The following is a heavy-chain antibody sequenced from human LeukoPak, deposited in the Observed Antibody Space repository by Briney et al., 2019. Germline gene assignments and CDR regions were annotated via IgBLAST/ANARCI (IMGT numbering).Heavy chain of an antibody. CDR2: ISSSGSTI. D-gene: IGHD2-21*02. Sequence: GGSLRLSCAASGFTFSSYEMNWVRQAPGKGLEWLSYISSSGSTIYYADSVKGRFTISRDNSKNTLYLQMNSLRAEDTAVYYCARDLWCGADCYGTFDIWGQGTMVSVSS. CDR3: ARDLWCGADCYGTFDI. CDR1: GFTFSSYE. V-gene: IGHV3-48*03. J-gene: IGHJ3*02.